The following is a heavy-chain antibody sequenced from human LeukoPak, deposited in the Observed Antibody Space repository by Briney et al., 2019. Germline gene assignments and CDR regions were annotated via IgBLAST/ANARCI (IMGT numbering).Heavy chain of an antibody. CDR3: ARSGLNRFDY. CDR2: FSGSGGST. Sequence: GGSLRLSCAASGFTFSSAGMTWVRQAPGKGLEWVSTFSGSGGSTYYADSVKGRFSISRDNSKNTLYLQMNSLRAEDTAAYYCARSGLNRFDYWGQGTLVTVSS. V-gene: IGHV3-23*01. D-gene: IGHD2-15*01. CDR1: GFTFSSAG. J-gene: IGHJ4*02.